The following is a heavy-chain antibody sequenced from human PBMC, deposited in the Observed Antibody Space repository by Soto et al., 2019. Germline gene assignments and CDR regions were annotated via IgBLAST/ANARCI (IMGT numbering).Heavy chain of an antibody. CDR3: ARDPGITTFGVYSMYYYGMDV. CDR1: GYTFTRSG. Sequence: GASVKVSCKASGYTFTRSGISWVRQAPGQGLEWLGWINPDNGNTNYAQHLQGRVSLTTDTSTSTAYMDLRSLRSDDTAVYYCARDPGITTFGVYSMYYYGMDVWGQGTTVTVSS. CDR2: INPDNGNT. D-gene: IGHD3-3*01. J-gene: IGHJ6*02. V-gene: IGHV1-18*01.